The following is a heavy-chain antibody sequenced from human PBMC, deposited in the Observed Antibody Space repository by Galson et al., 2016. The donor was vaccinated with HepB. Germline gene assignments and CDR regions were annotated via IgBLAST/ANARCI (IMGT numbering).Heavy chain of an antibody. J-gene: IGHJ5*02. CDR3: VRDHSVVPTTAYNWFDP. Sequence: SLRLSCAASGFAFSSHWMHWVRQDLGKGLVWVSRINSDGTISNYADSVTGRFTSSRDNAKNTLYLQMNSLRAEDTAVYFCVRDHSVVPTTAYNWFDPWGRGALGTVSS. D-gene: IGHD4-23*01. V-gene: IGHV3-74*01. CDR2: INSDGTIS. CDR1: GFAFSSHW.